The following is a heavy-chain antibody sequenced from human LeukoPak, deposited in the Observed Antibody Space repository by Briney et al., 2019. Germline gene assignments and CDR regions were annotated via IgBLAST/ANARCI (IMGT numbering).Heavy chain of an antibody. J-gene: IGHJ4*02. V-gene: IGHV3-7*03. D-gene: IGHD3-16*01. CDR3: ARDYWRSLEY. Sequence: GGSLRLSCAASGFTFSNLWMSWVRQAPRKGLEWVAIINEDGNTKYYVDSLKGRFTISRDNAKNSLYLQMSNLRAEDTAVYYCARDYWRSLEYWGQGTLVTVSS. CDR2: INEDGNTK. CDR1: GFTFSNLW.